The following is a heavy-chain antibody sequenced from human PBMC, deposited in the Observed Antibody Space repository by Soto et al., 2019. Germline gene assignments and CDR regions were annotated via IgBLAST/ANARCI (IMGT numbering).Heavy chain of an antibody. V-gene: IGHV3-30-3*01. Sequence: QVQLVESGGGVVQPGRSLRLSCAASGFILSTYAMYLVRQAPGKGLEWVAVISYDGNNKYYAASVKGRFTISRDNSKNTRYRQMNSVRAEDTAVYYCAIAGCDGGSCYTLGGLRSGMDVWGKGTTVTVSS. CDR2: ISYDGNNK. CDR3: AIAGCDGGSCYTLGGLRSGMDV. CDR1: GFILSTYA. J-gene: IGHJ6*04. D-gene: IGHD2-15*01.